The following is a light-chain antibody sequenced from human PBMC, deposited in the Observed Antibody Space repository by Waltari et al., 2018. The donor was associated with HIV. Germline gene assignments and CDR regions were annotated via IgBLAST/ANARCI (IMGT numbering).Light chain of an antibody. J-gene: IGKJ2*01. CDR2: RAS. CDR1: QTISSR. V-gene: IGKV1-5*03. Sequence: DIQMTQSPSTLSASVGTRVTITCRASQTISSRLAWYQQKPGIAPRLLIYRASDLQTGVPSTFSGSGSGTEFTLTISSLQPDDFATYYCQQYYSDQYTFGQGTKLEIK. CDR3: QQYYSDQYT.